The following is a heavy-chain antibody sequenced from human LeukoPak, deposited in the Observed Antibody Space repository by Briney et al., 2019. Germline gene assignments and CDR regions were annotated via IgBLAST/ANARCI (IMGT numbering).Heavy chain of an antibody. CDR3: AKDGGGGHGSGSTKTGNFDY. V-gene: IGHV3-23*01. Sequence: PGGSLRLSCAASGFTFSSYAMSWVRQAPGKGLEWVSAISGSGGSTYYADSVKGRFTISRDNSKNTLYLQMNSLRAEDTAVYYCAKDGGGGHGSGSTKTGNFDYWGQGTLVTVSS. CDR2: ISGSGGST. D-gene: IGHD3-10*01. J-gene: IGHJ4*02. CDR1: GFTFSSYA.